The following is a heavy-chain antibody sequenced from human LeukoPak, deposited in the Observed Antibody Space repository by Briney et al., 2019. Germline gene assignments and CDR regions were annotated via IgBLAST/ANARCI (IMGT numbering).Heavy chain of an antibody. D-gene: IGHD1-26*01. Sequence: GGSLRLSCAASGFTFSSYAMSWFRQAPGQGLEWVADISGSGAVTYYADSVTGRFPISRDNSKDTLYLQMNSLRAEDTAVYYCAKRELLGNWYFDLWGRGTLVIVSS. CDR3: AKRELLGNWYFDL. CDR2: ISGSGAVT. J-gene: IGHJ2*01. CDR1: GFTFSSYA. V-gene: IGHV3-23*01.